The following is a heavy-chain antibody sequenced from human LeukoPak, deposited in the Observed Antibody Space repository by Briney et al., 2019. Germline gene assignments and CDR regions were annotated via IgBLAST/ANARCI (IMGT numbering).Heavy chain of an antibody. CDR1: GFTFDDYG. D-gene: IGHD1-26*01. CDR3: ARDEEGGSYPLDY. Sequence: PGGSLRLSCAASGFTFDDYGMSWVRQAPGKGLECVSGINWNGGSTGYADSVKGRFTISRDNAKNSLYVQMNSLRAEDTALYYCARDEEGGSYPLDYWGQGTLVTVSS. J-gene: IGHJ4*02. V-gene: IGHV3-20*04. CDR2: INWNGGST.